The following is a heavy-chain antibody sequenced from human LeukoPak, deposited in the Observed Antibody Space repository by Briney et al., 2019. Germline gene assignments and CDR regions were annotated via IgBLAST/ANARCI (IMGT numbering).Heavy chain of an antibody. J-gene: IGHJ4*02. V-gene: IGHV3-21*01. Sequence: GGSLRLSCAASGFTFSSYSMNWVRQAPGKGLEWVSSISSSSSYIYYADSVKGRFTISRDNAKNSLYLQMNSLRAEDTAVYYCARTADYYDSSGYYYDYWGQGTLVTVSP. CDR2: ISSSSSYI. CDR3: ARTADYYDSSGYYYDY. D-gene: IGHD3-22*01. CDR1: GFTFSSYS.